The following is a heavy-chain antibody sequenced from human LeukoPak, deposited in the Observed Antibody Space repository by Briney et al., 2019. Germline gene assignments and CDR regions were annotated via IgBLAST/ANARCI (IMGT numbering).Heavy chain of an antibody. CDR3: ARAGYHYDSSGYSPFDY. CDR1: GGSISSFY. J-gene: IGHJ4*02. D-gene: IGHD3-22*01. CDR2: ISYSGNT. V-gene: IGHV4-59*01. Sequence: SETLSLTCTVSGGSISSFYWSWIRQPPGKGLEWIGYISYSGNTNYNPSLESRVTISLDIFKNQFSLKLTSVTAADTAVYYCARAGYHYDSSGYSPFDYWGQGTLVTVSS.